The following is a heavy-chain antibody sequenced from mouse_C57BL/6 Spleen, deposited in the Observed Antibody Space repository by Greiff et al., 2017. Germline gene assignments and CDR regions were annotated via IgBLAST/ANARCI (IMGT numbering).Heavy chain of an antibody. CDR1: GYTFTSYW. D-gene: IGHD1-1*01. Sequence: VKLQQPGAELVKPGASVKLSCKASGYTFTSYWMQWVKQRPGQGLEWIGEIDPSDSYTNYNQKFKGKATLTVDTSSSTAYMQLSSLTSEDSAVYYCARRYGSRCYYAMDYWGQGTSVTVSS. CDR3: ARRYGSRCYYAMDY. V-gene: IGHV1-50*01. J-gene: IGHJ4*01. CDR2: IDPSDSYT.